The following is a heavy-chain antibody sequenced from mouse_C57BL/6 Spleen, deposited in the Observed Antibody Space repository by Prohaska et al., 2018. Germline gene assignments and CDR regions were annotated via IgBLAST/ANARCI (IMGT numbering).Heavy chain of an antibody. V-gene: IGHV1-64*01. J-gene: IGHJ4*01. Sequence: QVQLQQPGAELVKPGASVKLSCKASGYTFTSYWMHWVKQRPGQGLEWIGMIHPNSGSTNYNEKFKSKATLTVDKASSTAYMQLSSLTSEDSAVYYCARAESNYDYAMDYWVQGTSVTVSS. CDR2: IHPNSGST. CDR1: GYTFTSYW. CDR3: ARAESNYDYAMDY. D-gene: IGHD2-5*01.